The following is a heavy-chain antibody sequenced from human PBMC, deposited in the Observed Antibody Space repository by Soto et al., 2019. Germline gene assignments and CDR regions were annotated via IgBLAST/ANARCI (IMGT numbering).Heavy chain of an antibody. J-gene: IGHJ3*02. D-gene: IGHD1-1*01. V-gene: IGHV4-59*01. CDR3: ARDRNKLWKNDAFDI. Sequence: QVQLQESGPGLVKPSETLSLTCSVSGDSLNSYYWSWIRQSPGKGLEWLGYIYYSGDTKYSPSLQSRISISVDTTENQFSLRLSSVTAADTAVYFCARDRNKLWKNDAFDIWGQGTMVTVSS. CDR2: IYYSGDT. CDR1: GDSLNSYY.